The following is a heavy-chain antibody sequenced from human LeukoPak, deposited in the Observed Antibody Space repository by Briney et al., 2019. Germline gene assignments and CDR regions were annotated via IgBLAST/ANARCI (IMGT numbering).Heavy chain of an antibody. Sequence: SQTLSLTCAISGDNFSSNRVTWNWIRQSPSRGLEWLGRTYYRSTWYNDYAVSVRGRITVNPDTSKNQFSLHLNSVTPEDTAVYYCARRLTQYDCFDPWGQGILVTVSS. CDR3: ARRLTQYDCFDP. CDR1: GDNFSSNRVT. V-gene: IGHV6-1*01. J-gene: IGHJ5*02. CDR2: TYYRSTWYN. D-gene: IGHD2-2*01.